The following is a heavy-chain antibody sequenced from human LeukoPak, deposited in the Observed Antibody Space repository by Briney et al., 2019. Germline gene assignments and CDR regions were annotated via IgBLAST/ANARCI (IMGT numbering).Heavy chain of an antibody. CDR3: ARGVGRDYDSSGLDFDY. CDR1: GFTFSSYA. V-gene: IGHV3-64*01. CDR2: ISSNGGST. Sequence: GGSLRLSCAASGFTFSSYAMHWVRQAPGKGLEYVSAISSNGGSTYYANSVKGRFTISRDNSKNTLYLQMGSLRAEDTAVYYCARGVGRDYDSSGLDFDYWGQGTLVTVSS. D-gene: IGHD3-22*01. J-gene: IGHJ4*02.